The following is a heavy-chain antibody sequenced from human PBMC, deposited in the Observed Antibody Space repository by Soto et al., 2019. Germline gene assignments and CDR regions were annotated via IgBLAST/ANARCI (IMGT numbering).Heavy chain of an antibody. CDR2: INTDGSVA. CDR3: AKCPRKQWLVPPYYFDY. Sequence: GGSLRLSCAASGLTFRSYWMHWVRQAPGRGLVWVSRINTDGSVAMYVDSVKGRFTISRDNAKNTLYLHMNSLRAEDTAIYYCAKCPRKQWLVPPYYFDYWGQGALVTVSS. V-gene: IGHV3-74*03. D-gene: IGHD6-19*01. CDR1: GLTFRSYW. J-gene: IGHJ4*02.